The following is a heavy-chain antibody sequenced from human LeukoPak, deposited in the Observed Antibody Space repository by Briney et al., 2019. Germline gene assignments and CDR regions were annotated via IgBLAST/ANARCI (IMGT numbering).Heavy chain of an antibody. J-gene: IGHJ4*02. CDR3: ARGAVAVAGRGSHFDN. D-gene: IGHD6-19*01. CDR1: GGSISSYY. CDR2: IYYSGST. Sequence: SETLSLTCTVSGGSISSYYWSWIRQPPGKGLESIGYIYYSGSTNYNPSLKSRVTISVDTSKSQFSLQLSSVTAADTAVYYCARGAVAVAGRGSHFDNWGQGALVTVSS. V-gene: IGHV4-59*08.